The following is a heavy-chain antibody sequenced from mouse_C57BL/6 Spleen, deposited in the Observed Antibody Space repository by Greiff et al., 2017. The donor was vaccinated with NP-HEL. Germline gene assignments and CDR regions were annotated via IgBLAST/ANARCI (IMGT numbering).Heavy chain of an antibody. CDR3: TSYGNYVLLGAMDY. CDR2: IYPGNSDT. D-gene: IGHD2-1*01. V-gene: IGHV1-5*01. CDR1: GYTFTSYW. J-gene: IGHJ4*01. Sequence: EVQLQQSGTVLARPGASVKMSCKTSGYTFTSYWMHWVKQRPGQGLEWIGAIYPGNSDTSYNQKFKGKAKLTAVTSASTAYMELSSLTNEDSAVYYCTSYGNYVLLGAMDYWGQGTSVTVSS.